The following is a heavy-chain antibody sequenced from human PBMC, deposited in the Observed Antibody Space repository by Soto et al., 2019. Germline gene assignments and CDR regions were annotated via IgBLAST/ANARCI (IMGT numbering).Heavy chain of an antibody. CDR1: GGTVSAYT. D-gene: IGHD6-6*01. CDR2: IISILDIP. Sequence: QVQLVQSGAEVKKPGSSVKVSCEASGGTVSAYTINWVRQAPGQGLEWMGRIISILDIPNYAQKFQGRLSIIADTSTSTTYMELKNLRSEDTARYYCARENGTSSLDYWGKGTLVTVSS. CDR3: ARENGTSSLDY. V-gene: IGHV1-69*02. J-gene: IGHJ4*02.